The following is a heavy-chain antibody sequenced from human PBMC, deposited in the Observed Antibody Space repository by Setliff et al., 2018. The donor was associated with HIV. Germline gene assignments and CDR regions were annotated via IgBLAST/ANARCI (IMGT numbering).Heavy chain of an antibody. Sequence: SETLSLTCSVSGYSISSGYYWGWIRQPPGKGLEWIAYTFDNGNTHYNPSLESRVTLSLDTSRNLFSLRLASVTAADTAVYYCANYIIGAGGRGNWGQGILVTVSS. CDR2: TFDNGNT. J-gene: IGHJ4*02. V-gene: IGHV4-38-2*01. CDR3: ANYIIGAGGRGN. CDR1: GYSISSGYY. D-gene: IGHD1-26*01.